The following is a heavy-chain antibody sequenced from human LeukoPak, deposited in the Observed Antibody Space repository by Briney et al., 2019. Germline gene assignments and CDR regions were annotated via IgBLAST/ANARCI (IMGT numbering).Heavy chain of an antibody. CDR1: GFTFSSYA. D-gene: IGHD3-10*01. V-gene: IGHV3-23*01. J-gene: IGHJ5*02. CDR2: IDANGAGT. CDR3: AKDQSYYNWFDP. Sequence: GSLRLSCAASGFTFSSYAMTWVRQAQGKGLEWVSSIDANGAGTFYADSVKGRFSISRDNAKNTLGLQMHSLTAEDTAVYYCAKDQSYYNWFDPWGQGTLVTVSS.